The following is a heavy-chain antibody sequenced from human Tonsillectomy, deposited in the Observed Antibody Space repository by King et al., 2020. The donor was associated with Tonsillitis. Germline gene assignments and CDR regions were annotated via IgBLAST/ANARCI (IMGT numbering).Heavy chain of an antibody. V-gene: IGHV4-34*01. CDR2: IDHSGTT. D-gene: IGHD3-10*01. CDR1: GGSFSDHF. CDR3: ARESGGYFDY. J-gene: IGHJ4*02. Sequence: VQLQQWGAGLVKPSETLSLTCAVYGGSFSDHFWAWIRQPPGKGLEWIGEIDHSGTTNYNPSLKSRVTISLDTSKNQFSLRLNSVTAADTAVYYCARESGGYFDYWGQGTLVTVSS.